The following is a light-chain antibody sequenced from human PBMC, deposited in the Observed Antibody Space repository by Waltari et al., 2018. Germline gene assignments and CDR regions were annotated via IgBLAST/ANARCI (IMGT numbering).Light chain of an antibody. CDR2: FNN. V-gene: IGLV1-40*01. J-gene: IGLJ2*01. Sequence: QSVLTQPPSLSGAPGQRVTISCTGNSSNIAADHDVHWYQQVPGTAPKHLMYFNNNRASGVPARFSGSKSGTSASLAITGLQAEDEADYCCQSYDYSLRAAVFGGWTKLAVL. CDR1: SSNIAADHD. CDR3: QSYDYSLRAAV.